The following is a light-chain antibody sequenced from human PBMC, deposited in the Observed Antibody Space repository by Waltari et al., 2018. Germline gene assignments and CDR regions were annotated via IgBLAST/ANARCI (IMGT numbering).Light chain of an antibody. V-gene: IGLV2-8*01. CDR3: SSYAGADYHYV. CDR2: EVT. J-gene: IGLJ1*01. Sequence: QSALTQPPSASGSPGQSVTISCTGTSNDVGGHNCVSWYQQHPGKVPKLTIYEVTKRPSGVPDRFSGSKSGNTASLTISGLQAEDEADYYCSSYAGADYHYVFGTGTKVTVL. CDR1: SNDVGGHNC.